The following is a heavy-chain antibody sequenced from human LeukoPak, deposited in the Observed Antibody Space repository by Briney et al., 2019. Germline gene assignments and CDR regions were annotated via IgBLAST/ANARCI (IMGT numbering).Heavy chain of an antibody. V-gene: IGHV1-18*01. D-gene: IGHD3-10*01. Sequence: ASVKVSCKASGYTFTNYGISWVRQAPGQGLEWMGWISAYNGNTNYAQKFQGRITMTTDTSTSTAYMELRSLRSDDTAVYYCAREANYYGSGSYFEGTFDYWGQGSLVTVSS. CDR1: GYTFTNYG. J-gene: IGHJ4*02. CDR2: ISAYNGNT. CDR3: AREANYYGSGSYFEGTFDY.